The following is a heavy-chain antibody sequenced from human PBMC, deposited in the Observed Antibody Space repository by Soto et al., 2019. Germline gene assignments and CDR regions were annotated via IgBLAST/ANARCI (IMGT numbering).Heavy chain of an antibody. J-gene: IGHJ6*02. CDR1: GGSFSGYY. Sequence: PSETLSLTCALYGGSFSGYYWNWIRQPPGKGLEWIGEINHRGSTNYNPSLKSRVTISMDTSKNQFSLKLSSVTAADTAVYYCARGGIVMVRGPGDHYYGMDVWGQGTSVTVSS. V-gene: IGHV4-34*01. CDR2: INHRGST. D-gene: IGHD2-21*01. CDR3: ARGGIVMVRGPGDHYYGMDV.